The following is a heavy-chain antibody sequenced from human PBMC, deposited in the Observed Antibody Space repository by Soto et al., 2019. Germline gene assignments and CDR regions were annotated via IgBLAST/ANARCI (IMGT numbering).Heavy chain of an antibody. D-gene: IGHD3-22*01. J-gene: IGHJ6*01. CDR1: GYTFTGYY. V-gene: IGHV1-2*04. Sequence: ASVKVSFKASGYTFTGYYMHWVRQAPGQGLEWMGWINPNSGGTNYAQKFQGWVTMTRDTSISTAYMELSRLRSDDTAVYYCARDPVRSDSSGYPPRGAYYYYGMDVWGQGTTVTVAS. CDR2: INPNSGGT. CDR3: ARDPVRSDSSGYPPRGAYYYYGMDV.